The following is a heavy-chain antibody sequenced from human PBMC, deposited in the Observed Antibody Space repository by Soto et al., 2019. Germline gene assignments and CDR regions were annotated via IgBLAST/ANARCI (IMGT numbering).Heavy chain of an antibody. CDR3: VLIRYYGSGYFL. CDR1: GFSLSNARMG. CDR2: IFSNDEK. V-gene: IGHV2-26*01. J-gene: IGHJ1*01. Sequence: QVTLKESGPVLVKPTETLTLTCTVSGFSLSNARMGVSWIRQHTGKALEVLAHIFSNDEKYYSTFLKSRLTIAKDTSKIQVVLTMTNIDPVDRAPYYCVLIRYYGSGYFLWGQGTLVTVSS. D-gene: IGHD3-10*01.